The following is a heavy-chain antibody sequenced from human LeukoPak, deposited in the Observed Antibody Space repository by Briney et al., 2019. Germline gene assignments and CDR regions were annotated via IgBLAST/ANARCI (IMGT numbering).Heavy chain of an antibody. CDR3: ARDVVNGLLDY. CDR1: GFTFSSYA. D-gene: IGHD3-22*01. V-gene: IGHV3-30*04. J-gene: IGHJ4*02. Sequence: PGGSLRLSCAASGFTFSSYAMHWVRQAPGKGLEWVAVISYDGSNKYYADSVKGRFTISRDNAKNSLYLQMNSLRAEDTAVYYCARDVVNGLLDYWGQGTPVTVSS. CDR2: ISYDGSNK.